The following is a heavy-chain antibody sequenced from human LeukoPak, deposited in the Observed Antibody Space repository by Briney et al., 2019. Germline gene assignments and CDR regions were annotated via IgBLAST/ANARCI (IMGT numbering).Heavy chain of an antibody. CDR1: GYTFTSYG. J-gene: IGHJ4*02. CDR2: ISAYNGNT. Sequence: ASVKVSCKASGYTFTSYGISWVRQAPGQGLEWMGWISAYNGNTNYAQKLQGRVTMTTDTSTSTAYMELRSLRSDDTAVYYCARESPDTYYHDSSGSPFDYWGQGTLVTVSS. D-gene: IGHD3-22*01. CDR3: ARESPDTYYHDSSGSPFDY. V-gene: IGHV1-18*01.